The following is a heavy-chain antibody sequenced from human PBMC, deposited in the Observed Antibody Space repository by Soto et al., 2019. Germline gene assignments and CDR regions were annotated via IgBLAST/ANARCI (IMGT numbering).Heavy chain of an antibody. Sequence: PGGSLRLSCAASGFIFSGSAIHWVRQASGKGLEWVTRIRSKGNNYATAYAASVKGRFTISRDDSKKTAYLQLNSLKAEDTAIYYCAKDPSSGYYGMNWFDPWGQGT. CDR2: IRSKGNNYAT. J-gene: IGHJ5*02. D-gene: IGHD3-22*01. V-gene: IGHV3-73*01. CDR1: GFIFSGSA. CDR3: AKDPSSGYYGMNWFDP.